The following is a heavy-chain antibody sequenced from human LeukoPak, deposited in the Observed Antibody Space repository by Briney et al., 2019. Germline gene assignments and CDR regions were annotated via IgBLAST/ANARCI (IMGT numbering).Heavy chain of an antibody. D-gene: IGHD4-17*01. V-gene: IGHV4-59*01. CDR1: GGSISSYY. CDR2: IYYSGST. Sequence: SETLSLTCTVSGGSISSYYWSWIRQPPGKGLEWIGYIYYSGSTNYNPSLKSRVTISVDTSKNQFSLKLSSVTAADTAVYYCARVFPGPGDPAFLDYWGQGTLVTVSS. CDR3: ARVFPGPGDPAFLDY. J-gene: IGHJ4*02.